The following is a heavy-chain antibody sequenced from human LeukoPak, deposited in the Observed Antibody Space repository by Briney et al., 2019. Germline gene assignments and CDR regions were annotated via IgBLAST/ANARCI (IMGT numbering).Heavy chain of an antibody. Sequence: PSETLSRTCTVSGGSIGNNSYYWGWIRQHPGKGLEWIGYIYYSGSSYYNPSLKSRVTISGDTSKNQFSLKLSSVTAADTAVYYCARVAVFSHLTARPVWFDPWGQGTLVSVSS. J-gene: IGHJ5*02. CDR3: ARVAVFSHLTARPVWFDP. CDR1: GGSIGNNSYY. V-gene: IGHV4-31*03. D-gene: IGHD6-6*01. CDR2: IYYSGSS.